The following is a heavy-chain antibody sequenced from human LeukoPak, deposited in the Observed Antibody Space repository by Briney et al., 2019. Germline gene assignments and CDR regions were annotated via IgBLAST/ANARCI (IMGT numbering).Heavy chain of an antibody. CDR3: TTDSGGGDHDSYYYYYYMDV. Sequence: GGSLRLSCAASGFTFSNAWMSWVRQAPGKGLEWVGRIKSKTDGGTTDYAAPVKGRFTISRDDSKNTLYLQMNSLKTEDTAVYYCTTDSGGGDHDSYYYYYYMDVWGKGTTVTVSS. CDR2: IKSKTDGGTT. D-gene: IGHD3-10*01. V-gene: IGHV3-15*01. J-gene: IGHJ6*03. CDR1: GFTFSNAW.